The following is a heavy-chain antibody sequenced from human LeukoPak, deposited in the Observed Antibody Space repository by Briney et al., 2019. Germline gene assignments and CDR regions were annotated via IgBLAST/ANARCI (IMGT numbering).Heavy chain of an antibody. Sequence: SETLSLTCTVSGGSITSYYWSWIRQSPGQGLEWIGYIWPSGSTNYNPSLSGRVAISLDKSRNHFTLMVTAVTAADTAFYYCARKGPEHLPTYFDHWGRGILVTVSS. CDR1: GGSITSYY. CDR3: ARKGPEHLPTYFDH. CDR2: IWPSGST. D-gene: IGHD2-21*01. V-gene: IGHV4-4*08. J-gene: IGHJ4*02.